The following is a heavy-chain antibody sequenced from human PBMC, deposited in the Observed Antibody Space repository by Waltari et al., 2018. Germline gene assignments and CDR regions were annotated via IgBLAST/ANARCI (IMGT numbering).Heavy chain of an antibody. CDR3: ARDQWFAFDI. J-gene: IGHJ3*02. CDR1: GFTLSRYW. Sequence: SLRLSCAASGFTLSRYWMSWVRQAPGKGPEWVANIMTDGSEEYYVDSVRGRFTISRDNAKNSLYLQMNSLRPEDTAVYYCARDQWFAFDIWGHGTMVTVSS. CDR2: IMTDGSEE. V-gene: IGHV3-7*01. D-gene: IGHD3-22*01.